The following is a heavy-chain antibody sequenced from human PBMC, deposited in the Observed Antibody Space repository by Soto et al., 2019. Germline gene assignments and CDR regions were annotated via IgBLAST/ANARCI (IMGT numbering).Heavy chain of an antibody. CDR1: GFSLSASRMS. D-gene: IGHD3-3*01. Sequence: SGPTLVNPTQTLTLTCTFSGFSLSASRMSISWIRQPPGKALEWLARIDWDDAKYFNTSLKTRLTVSKDTSKTQVVLTMTNMDPVDTGTYYCARMIFGRSGAYYFLSWGQGILVTSPQ. J-gene: IGHJ4*02. CDR2: IDWDDAK. V-gene: IGHV2-70*11. CDR3: ARMIFGRSGAYYFLS.